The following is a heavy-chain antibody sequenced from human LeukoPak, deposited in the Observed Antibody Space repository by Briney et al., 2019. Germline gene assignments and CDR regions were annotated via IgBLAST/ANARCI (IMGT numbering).Heavy chain of an antibody. J-gene: IGHJ3*02. Sequence: SETLSLTCTVSGYSISTGYYWDWIRQPPGKGLEWIGTFYHGGSTYYNPSLKSRVTISVDTSKNQFSLTVISMTAADTAAYYCTKSDGYGLIRICGRGTMVTVSS. V-gene: IGHV4-38-2*02. CDR3: TKSDGYGLIRI. CDR2: FYHGGST. CDR1: GYSISTGYY. D-gene: IGHD3-10*01.